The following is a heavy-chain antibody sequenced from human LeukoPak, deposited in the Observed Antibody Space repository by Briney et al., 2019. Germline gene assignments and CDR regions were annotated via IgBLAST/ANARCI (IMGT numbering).Heavy chain of an antibody. CDR2: ISYDGSNK. Sequence: QSGGSLRLSCAASGFTFSSYAMSWVRQAPGKGLEWVAVISYDGSNKYYADSVKGRFTISRDNSKNTLYLQMNSLRAEDTAVYYCARESIAALVGAFDIWGQGTMVTVSS. CDR1: GFTFSSYA. D-gene: IGHD6-6*01. CDR3: ARESIAALVGAFDI. J-gene: IGHJ3*02. V-gene: IGHV3-30-3*01.